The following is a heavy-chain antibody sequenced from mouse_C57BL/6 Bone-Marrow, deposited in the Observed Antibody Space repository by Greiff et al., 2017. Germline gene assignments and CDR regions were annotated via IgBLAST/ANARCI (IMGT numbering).Heavy chain of an antibody. D-gene: IGHD1-1*01. CDR1: GFTFTDYY. Sequence: EVLLVESGGGLVQPGGSLSLSCAASGFTFTDYYMSWVRQPPGKALEWLGFIRNKANGYTTEYSASVKDRFTISRDNSQSILYLQMNALRAEDSATYYCARSSVVGGAWLAYWGQGTLVTVSA. V-gene: IGHV7-3*01. CDR3: ARSSVVGGAWLAY. J-gene: IGHJ3*01. CDR2: IRNKANGYTT.